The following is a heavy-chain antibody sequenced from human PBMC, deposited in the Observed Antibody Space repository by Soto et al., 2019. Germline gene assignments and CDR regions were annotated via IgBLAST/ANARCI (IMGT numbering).Heavy chain of an antibody. CDR2: ISPKTGGT. D-gene: IGHD3-3*01. V-gene: IGHV1-2*02. CDR1: GYSFIDYY. Sequence: QVQLVQSGAEVKKPGASVKVSCEASGYSFIDYYIHWVRQAPGHGFEWMGRISPKTGGTNYAQKFEGRATMTWDTSLNTAYMELSSLISEDTAVYYCARPPGYISEWYYFDLGGQGTRVTVSS. CDR3: ARPPGYISEWYYFDL. J-gene: IGHJ4*02.